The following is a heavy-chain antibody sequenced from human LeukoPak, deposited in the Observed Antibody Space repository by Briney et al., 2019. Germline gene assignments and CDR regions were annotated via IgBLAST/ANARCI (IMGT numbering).Heavy chain of an antibody. CDR2: ISGSGGST. Sequence: GGSLRLSCAASGFTFSSYAMSWVRQAPGKGLEWVSAISGSGGSTYYADSVKGRFTISRDNSKNTLYLQMNSLRVEDTAIYYCARDPYNGAYSEGYYYYYMDVWGKGTTVTVSS. J-gene: IGHJ6*03. CDR3: ARDPYNGAYSEGYYYYYMDV. D-gene: IGHD1-1*01. CDR1: GFTFSSYA. V-gene: IGHV3-23*01.